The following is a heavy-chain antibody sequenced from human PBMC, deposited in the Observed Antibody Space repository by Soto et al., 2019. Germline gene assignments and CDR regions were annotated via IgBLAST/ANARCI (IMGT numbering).Heavy chain of an antibody. CDR1: GGSISSGGYY. Sequence: SETLSLTCTVSGGSISSGGYYWSWIRQHPGKGLEWIGYIYYSGSTYYNPSLKSRVTISVDTSKNQFSLKLSSVTAADTAVYYCARARSEGLRSDYDYVWGSYRYSYFDYWGQGTLVTVSS. CDR3: ARARSEGLRSDYDYVWGSYRYSYFDY. V-gene: IGHV4-31*03. J-gene: IGHJ4*02. D-gene: IGHD3-16*02. CDR2: IYYSGST.